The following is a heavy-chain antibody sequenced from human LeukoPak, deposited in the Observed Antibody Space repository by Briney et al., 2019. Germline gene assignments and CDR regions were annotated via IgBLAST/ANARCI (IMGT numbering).Heavy chain of an antibody. CDR3: ARDLRAVAVY. CDR2: ISSSSSTI. Sequence: PGGSLRLSCAASGFTFSSHSMNWVRQAPGKGLEWVSYISSSSSTIYYADSVKGRFTISRDNAKNSLYLQMNSLRAEDTAVYYCARDLRAVAVYWGQGTLVTVSS. V-gene: IGHV3-48*04. D-gene: IGHD6-19*01. J-gene: IGHJ4*02. CDR1: GFTFSSHS.